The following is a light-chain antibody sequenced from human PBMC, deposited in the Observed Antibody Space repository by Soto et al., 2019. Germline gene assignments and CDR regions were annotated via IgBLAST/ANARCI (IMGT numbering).Light chain of an antibody. Sequence: AIQMTQSPSYLSASVGDRVTITCRASQGIRNDLGWYQQKPGKAPKLLIYAASSLQSGVPSRFSGSGSGTDFTLTISSLQPEDFSTYYCLQDYNYPRTFGQGTKVEIK. CDR1: QGIRND. V-gene: IGKV1-6*01. J-gene: IGKJ1*01. CDR3: LQDYNYPRT. CDR2: AAS.